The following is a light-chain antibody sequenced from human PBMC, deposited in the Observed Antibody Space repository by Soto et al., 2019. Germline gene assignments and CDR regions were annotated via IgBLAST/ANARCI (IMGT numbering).Light chain of an antibody. CDR3: QQRHNLPHT. J-gene: IGKJ3*01. CDR1: QSISSW. CDR2: DAS. Sequence: DIQMTQSPSTLSASVGDRVTITCRASQSISSWLAWYQQKPGKAPKLVIYDASSLESGVPSRFSGSGSGTEFTLTISSLQPDDIATYYCQQRHNLPHTFGPGTKVDIK. V-gene: IGKV1-5*01.